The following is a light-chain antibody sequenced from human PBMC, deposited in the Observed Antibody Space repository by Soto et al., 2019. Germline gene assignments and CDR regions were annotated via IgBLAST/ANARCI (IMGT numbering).Light chain of an antibody. CDR3: GTWDSSLSAV. CDR2: DNN. V-gene: IGLV1-51*01. Sequence: QSVLTQPPSVSAAPGQKVTISCSGSSSNIGNNSVSWYQPLPGTTPKLLIYDNNKRPSGIPDRFSGSKSGTSATLGITGLQTGDEADYYCGTWDSSLSAVFGGGTKLTVL. J-gene: IGLJ2*01. CDR1: SSNIGNNS.